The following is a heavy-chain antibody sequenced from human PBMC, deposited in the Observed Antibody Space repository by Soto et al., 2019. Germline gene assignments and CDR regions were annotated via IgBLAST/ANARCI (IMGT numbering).Heavy chain of an antibody. CDR2: ISYDGSNK. CDR1: GFTFSSYG. CDR3: AKVMSYYYDSSGEYFDY. Sequence: PGGSLRLSCAASGFTFSSYGMHWVRQAPGKGLEWVAVISYDGSNKYYADSVKGRFTISRDNSKNTLYLQMNSLRAEDTAVYYCAKVMSYYYDSSGEYFDYWGQGT. V-gene: IGHV3-30*18. J-gene: IGHJ4*02. D-gene: IGHD3-22*01.